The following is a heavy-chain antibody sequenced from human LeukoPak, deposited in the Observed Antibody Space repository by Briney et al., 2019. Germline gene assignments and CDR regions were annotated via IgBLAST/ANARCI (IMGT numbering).Heavy chain of an antibody. V-gene: IGHV1-2*02. CDR2: INPNSGGT. D-gene: IGHD3-3*01. Sequence: ASVKVSCKASGYTFTGYYMHWVRQAPGQGLEWMGWINPNSGGTNYAQKFQGRVTMTRDTSISTAYMELSRLRSDDTAVYFCAKDQLNRFCSAGSCSITLDSWGQGTLVTVSS. CDR3: AKDQLNRFCSAGSCSITLDS. CDR1: GYTFTGYY. J-gene: IGHJ4*02.